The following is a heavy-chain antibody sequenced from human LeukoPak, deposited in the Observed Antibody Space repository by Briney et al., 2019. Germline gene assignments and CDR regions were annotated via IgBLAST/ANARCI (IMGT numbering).Heavy chain of an antibody. CDR3: ARENGEATLDY. Sequence: PSETLSLTCAVYGGSFSGYYWSWIRQPPGKGLEWIGEINHSGSTNYNPSLKSRVTISVDTSKNQFSLKLSSVTAADTAVYYCARENGEATLDYWGQGTLVTVSS. CDR1: GGSFSGYY. V-gene: IGHV4-34*01. J-gene: IGHJ4*02. D-gene: IGHD3-10*01. CDR2: INHSGST.